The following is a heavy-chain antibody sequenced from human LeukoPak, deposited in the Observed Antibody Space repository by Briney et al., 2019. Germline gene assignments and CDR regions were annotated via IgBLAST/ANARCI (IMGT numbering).Heavy chain of an antibody. CDR3: AKVTYGSGTYGAFDS. J-gene: IGHJ4*02. CDR2: ISGSGDYT. D-gene: IGHD3-10*01. Sequence: PGGSLRLSCAASGFTFSSHGVSWVRQAPGKGLEWVSTISGSGDYTYYADSVKGRFTISRDNSKNTLYLQMNSLRAEDTAIYYCAKVTYGSGTYGAFDSWGQGTLVTVSS. V-gene: IGHV3-23*01. CDR1: GFTFSSHG.